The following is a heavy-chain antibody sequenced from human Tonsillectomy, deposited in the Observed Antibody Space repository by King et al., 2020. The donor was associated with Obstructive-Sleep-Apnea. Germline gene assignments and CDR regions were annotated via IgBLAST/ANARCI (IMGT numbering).Heavy chain of an antibody. Sequence: QLVQSGAEVKKPGESLKISCKGSGYSFTSYWIGWVRQMPGKGLEWMGIIYPGDSDTRYSPSFQGQVTISADKSISPAYLQWSSLTASDTAMYYCASSVGSSAAFKYYYYGMDVWGQGTTVTVSS. CDR3: ASSVGSSAAFKYYYYGMDV. V-gene: IGHV5-51*01. CDR2: IYPGDSDT. D-gene: IGHD6-13*01. CDR1: GYSFTSYW. J-gene: IGHJ6*02.